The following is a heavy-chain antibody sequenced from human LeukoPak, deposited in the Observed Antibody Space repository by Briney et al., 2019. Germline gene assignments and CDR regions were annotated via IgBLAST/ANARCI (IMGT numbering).Heavy chain of an antibody. D-gene: IGHD3-22*01. CDR2: ISSSSSYI. CDR1: GFTFSSYS. V-gene: IGHV3-21*01. CDR3: AREYYDSSGYYSDYYYMDV. Sequence: PGGSLRLSCAASGFTFSSYSMNWVRQAPGKGLEWVSSISSSSSYIYYADSVKGRFTISRDNAKNSLYLQMNSLRAEDTAVYYCAREYYDSSGYYSDYYYMDVWGRGTTVTVSS. J-gene: IGHJ6*03.